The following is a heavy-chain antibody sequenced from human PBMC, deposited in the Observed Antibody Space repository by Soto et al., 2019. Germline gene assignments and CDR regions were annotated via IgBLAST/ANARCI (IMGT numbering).Heavy chain of an antibody. CDR3: ASKYYDSRGYLNFDY. Sequence: QVQLQESGPGLVKPSQTLSLTCTVSGGSISSGGYYWSWIRQHPGKGLEWIGYIYYSGSTYYNPSLKSRVTISVDTCKNQYAPMLSSVAAADTAVYYCASKYYDSRGYLNFDYWGQGTLVTVSS. CDR1: GGSISSGGYY. D-gene: IGHD3-22*01. V-gene: IGHV4-31*03. J-gene: IGHJ4*02. CDR2: IYYSGST.